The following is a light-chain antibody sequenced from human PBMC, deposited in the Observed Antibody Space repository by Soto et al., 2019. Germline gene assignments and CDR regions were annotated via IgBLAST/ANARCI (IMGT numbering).Light chain of an antibody. CDR2: GAS. V-gene: IGKV3-20*01. J-gene: IGKJ4*01. Sequence: EVVLTQSPVTLSLSPGERATLSCRASQSFRGLLAWYQQKPGQAPRLLIYGASSRATGIPDRFSGGGSGTDFTLTISRLEPEDFAVYYCQQFGSYPLTFGGGTKVDIK. CDR1: QSFRGL. CDR3: QQFGSYPLT.